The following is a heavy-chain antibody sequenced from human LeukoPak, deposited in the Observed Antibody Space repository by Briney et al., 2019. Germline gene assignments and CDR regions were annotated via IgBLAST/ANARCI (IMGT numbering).Heavy chain of an antibody. CDR3: ARDVGRGNWFDP. V-gene: IGHV4-38-2*02. D-gene: IGHD1-26*01. CDR2: IYHSGSA. CDR1: GYSISSGYY. J-gene: IGHJ5*02. Sequence: SETLSLTCTVSGYSISSGYYWGWIRQPPEKGLEWIGGIYHSGSAYYNQSLKSRVTISADTSKNQFSLKPSSVTAADTAVYYCARDVGRGNWFDPWGQGTLVTVRS.